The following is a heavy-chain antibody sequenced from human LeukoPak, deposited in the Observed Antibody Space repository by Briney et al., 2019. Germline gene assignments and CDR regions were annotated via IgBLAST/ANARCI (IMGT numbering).Heavy chain of an antibody. CDR1: GGTFSSYA. CDR3: ARDLHDYGGNGDAFDI. Sequence: GASVKVSCKASGGTFSSYAISWVRQAPGQGLEWMGGIIPIFGTANYAQKFQGRVTITTDESTSTAYMELSSLRSEDTAVYYCARDLHDYGGNGDAFDIWGQGTMVTVSS. V-gene: IGHV1-69*05. D-gene: IGHD4-23*01. CDR2: IIPIFGTA. J-gene: IGHJ3*02.